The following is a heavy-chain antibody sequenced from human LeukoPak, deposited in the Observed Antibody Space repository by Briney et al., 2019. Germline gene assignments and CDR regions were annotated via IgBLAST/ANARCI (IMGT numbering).Heavy chain of an antibody. Sequence: ASVKVSCKASGYTFTSYGISWVRQAPGQGLEWMGWISAYNGNTNYAQKLQGRVTMTTDTSTSTAYMELRSLRSDDTAVYYCASDGYYYDSSGYYRNYYYGMDVWGQGTTVTVSS. J-gene: IGHJ6*02. CDR1: GYTFTSYG. D-gene: IGHD3-22*01. CDR3: ASDGYYYDSSGYYRNYYYGMDV. CDR2: ISAYNGNT. V-gene: IGHV1-18*01.